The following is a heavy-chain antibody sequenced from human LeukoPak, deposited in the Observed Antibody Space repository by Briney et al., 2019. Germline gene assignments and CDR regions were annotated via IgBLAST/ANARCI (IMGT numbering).Heavy chain of an antibody. D-gene: IGHD3-16*01. Sequence: GGSLRLSCAASGFTFSSYAMSWVRQAPGKGLEWVPAISGSGGSTYYADSVKGRFTISRDNSKNTLYLQMNSLRAEDTAVYYCAKSPDFGGYYGMDVWGQGTTVTVSS. CDR3: AKSPDFGGYYGMDV. CDR2: ISGSGGST. J-gene: IGHJ6*02. CDR1: GFTFSSYA. V-gene: IGHV3-23*01.